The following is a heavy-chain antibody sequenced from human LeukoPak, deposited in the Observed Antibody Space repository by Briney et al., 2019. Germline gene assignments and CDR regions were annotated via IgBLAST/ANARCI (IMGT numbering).Heavy chain of an antibody. CDR2: INHSGST. CDR3: ARRSPAGWFDP. V-gene: IGHV4-34*01. CDR1: GGSFSGYY. D-gene: IGHD6-13*01. J-gene: IGHJ5*02. Sequence: SETLSLTCAVYGGSFSGYYWSWIRQPPGKGLEWIGEINHSGSTNCNPSLKSRVTISVDTSKNQFSLKLSSVTAADTAVYYCARRSPAGWFDPWGQGTLVTVSS.